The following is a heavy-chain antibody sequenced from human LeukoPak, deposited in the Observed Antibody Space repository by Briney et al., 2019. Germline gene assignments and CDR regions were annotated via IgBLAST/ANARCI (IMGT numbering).Heavy chain of an antibody. CDR2: ISYGGSNK. CDR1: GFTFCSYA. CDR3: ARAGPDFCSASPACSMFDP. V-gene: IGHV3-30-3*01. Sequence: PGRSLRLSCAASGFTFCSYAMQWLRQAPGKGLEWGAVISYGGSNKYYTDSVKGRFTISRDNSKNTLYLQMNSLRDEDTAVYYCARAGPDFCSASPACSMFDPWGQGTLVTVSS. D-gene: IGHD3/OR15-3a*01. J-gene: IGHJ5*02.